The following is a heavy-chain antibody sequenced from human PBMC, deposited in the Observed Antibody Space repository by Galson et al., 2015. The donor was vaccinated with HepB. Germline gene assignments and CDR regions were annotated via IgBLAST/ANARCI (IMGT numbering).Heavy chain of an antibody. Sequence: SLRLSCAASGFTFSSYWMNWVRQAPGKGLEWVAHINQDGSSKYYVDSVKGRFTISRDNAKDSVYLQLDSLRAEDTAVYYCARRISLVRGIITKPDYYYGMGVWGPGTTVTVAS. CDR3: ARRISLVRGIITKPDYYYGMGV. D-gene: IGHD3-10*01. J-gene: IGHJ6*02. CDR1: GFTFSSYW. V-gene: IGHV3-7*03. CDR2: INQDGSSK.